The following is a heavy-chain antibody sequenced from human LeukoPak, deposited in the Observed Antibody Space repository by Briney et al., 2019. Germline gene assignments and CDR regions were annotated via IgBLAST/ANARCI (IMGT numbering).Heavy chain of an antibody. V-gene: IGHV3-23*01. J-gene: IGHJ6*04. CDR3: AKDGGLEHPYGMDV. CDR1: GFTFSSYA. Sequence: PGGSLRLSCAASGFTFSSYAMSWVRQAPGKGLEWVSAISGSGGSTYYADSVRGRFTISRDNSKNTLYLQMNSLRAEDTAVYYCAKDGGLEHPYGMDVWGKGTTVTVSS. D-gene: IGHD3-16*01. CDR2: ISGSGGST.